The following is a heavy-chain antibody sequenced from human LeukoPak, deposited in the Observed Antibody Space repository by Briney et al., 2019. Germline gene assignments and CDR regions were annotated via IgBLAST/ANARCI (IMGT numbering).Heavy chain of an antibody. CDR3: ARGIPDYGGNWYYFDS. J-gene: IGHJ4*02. D-gene: IGHD4-23*01. CDR2: IISNSGSI. Sequence: GGSLTLSCAASGFTFSSYSMNWVRQAPGKGLEWLSYIISNSGSIYYANSVKGRFTISRDNAKNALYLQMNSLRDEDTAVYYCARGIPDYGGNWYYFDSWGQGTLVTVSS. V-gene: IGHV3-48*02. CDR1: GFTFSSYS.